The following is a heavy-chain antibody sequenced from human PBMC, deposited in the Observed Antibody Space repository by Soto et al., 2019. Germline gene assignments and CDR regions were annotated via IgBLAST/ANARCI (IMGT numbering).Heavy chain of an antibody. D-gene: IGHD6-19*01. CDR1: GGSISSGGYS. CDR3: ARLLDGYSSGWYLRYFDY. CDR2: IYHSGST. Sequence: SETLSLTCAVSGGSISSGGYSWSWIRQPPGKGLEWIGYIYHSGSTYYNPSLKSRVTISVDRSKNQFSLKLSSVTAADTAVYYCARLLDGYSSGWYLRYFDYWGQGTLVTVSS. V-gene: IGHV4-30-2*01. J-gene: IGHJ4*02.